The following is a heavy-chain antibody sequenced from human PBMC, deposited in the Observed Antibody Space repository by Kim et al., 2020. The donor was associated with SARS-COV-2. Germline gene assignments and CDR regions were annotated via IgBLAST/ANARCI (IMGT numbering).Heavy chain of an antibody. CDR2: ISSSSSYI. CDR3: ARDGPMVRGVRTAYYFDY. CDR1: GFTFSSYS. V-gene: IGHV3-21*01. D-gene: IGHD3-10*01. J-gene: IGHJ4*02. Sequence: GGSLRLSCAASGFTFSSYSMNWVRQAPGKGLEWVSSISSSSSYIYYADSVKGRFTISRDNAKNSLYLQMNSLRAEDTAVYYCARDGPMVRGVRTAYYFDYWGQGTLVTVSS.